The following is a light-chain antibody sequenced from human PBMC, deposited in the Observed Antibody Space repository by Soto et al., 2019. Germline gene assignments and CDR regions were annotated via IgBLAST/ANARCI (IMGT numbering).Light chain of an antibody. CDR3: QQYSRYWT. CDR2: DAS. CDR1: QSISSW. J-gene: IGKJ1*01. V-gene: IGKV1-5*01. Sequence: DIQMTQSPSTLSVSVGDRVTFTCRASQSISSWLAWYQQKPGRAPKLLIYDASNLESGVPSRFSGSGSGTEFTLTITGPQPDDFATYYCQQYSRYWTFGQGTKVEIK.